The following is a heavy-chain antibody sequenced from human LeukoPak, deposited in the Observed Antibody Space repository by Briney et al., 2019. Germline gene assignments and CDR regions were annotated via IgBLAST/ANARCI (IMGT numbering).Heavy chain of an antibody. D-gene: IGHD4-4*01. CDR2: ISGSGSSI. V-gene: IGHV3-21*01. Sequence: GGSLRLSCVASEFTFSAYGMSWVRQAPGTGLEWVSSISGSGSSIHYKESVRGRFTISRDNSGNSIYLQMNSLRAEDTAVYYCARESIPDYSNYNNYYGMDVWGQGTTVTVSS. J-gene: IGHJ6*02. CDR1: EFTFSAYG. CDR3: ARESIPDYSNYNNYYGMDV.